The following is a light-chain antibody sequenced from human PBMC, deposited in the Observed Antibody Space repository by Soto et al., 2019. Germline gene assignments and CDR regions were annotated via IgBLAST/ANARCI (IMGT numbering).Light chain of an antibody. Sequence: QSALTQPASVSGSPGQSSTISRTGTSSDVGGYNYVSWYQQYPGKAPELMIYQVTHRLSGVSNRCSGSKSGNTASLTISGLQAEDEVNYYCSSYRSTSVDVFGTGTKVTVL. CDR3: SSYRSTSVDV. CDR2: QVT. J-gene: IGLJ1*01. CDR1: SSDVGGYNY. V-gene: IGLV2-14*01.